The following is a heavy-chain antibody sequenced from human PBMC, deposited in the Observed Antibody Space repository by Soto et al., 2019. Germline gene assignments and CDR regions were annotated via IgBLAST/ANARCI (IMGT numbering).Heavy chain of an antibody. D-gene: IGHD5-18*01. Sequence: SETPSLTCTVSGGSISSSSYYWGWIRQPPGKGLERIGSIYYSGSTYYNPSLKSRVTISVDTSKNQFSLKLSSVTAADTAVYYRARHAETQLWLEAGWFDPSGQGTLVTLSP. CDR3: ARHAETQLWLEAGWFDP. CDR2: IYYSGST. V-gene: IGHV4-39*01. J-gene: IGHJ5*02. CDR1: GGSISSSSYY.